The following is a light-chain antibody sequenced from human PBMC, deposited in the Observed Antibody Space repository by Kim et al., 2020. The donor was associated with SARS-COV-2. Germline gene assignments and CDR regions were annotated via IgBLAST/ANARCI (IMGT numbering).Light chain of an antibody. CDR1: QDIGNY. Sequence: DIQTTQSPSSLSTSVGDRVTITCQASQDIGNYLNWYQQKPGRAPKLLIYDASNLQTGVPSRFSGSGSGTGFNFTISSLQPEDIATYYCQQHDILPYTFGQGTKLEI. CDR3: QQHDILPYT. CDR2: DAS. V-gene: IGKV1-33*01. J-gene: IGKJ2*01.